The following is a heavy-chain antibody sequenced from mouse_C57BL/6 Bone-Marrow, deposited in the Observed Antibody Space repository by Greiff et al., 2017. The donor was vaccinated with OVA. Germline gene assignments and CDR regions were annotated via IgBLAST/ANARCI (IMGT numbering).Heavy chain of an antibody. Sequence: VQLQQSGPGLVQPSPSLSITCTASGFSLTSYGVHWVRQSPGKGLEWLGVIWRGGSTDYNAAFMSRLSITKDNSKSQVFIKMNSLQADDTAIYDGAKRRGNYYAMDYWGQGTSVTVSA. CDR2: IWRGGST. CDR1: GFSLTSYG. J-gene: IGHJ4*01. V-gene: IGHV2-5*01. CDR3: AKRRGNYYAMDY.